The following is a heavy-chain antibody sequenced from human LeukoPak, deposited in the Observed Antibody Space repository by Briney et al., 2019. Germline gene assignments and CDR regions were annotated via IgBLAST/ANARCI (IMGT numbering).Heavy chain of an antibody. V-gene: IGHV1-8*01. Sequence: ASVKVSCKASGYTFTSYDINWVRQATGQGLEWMGWMNPNSGNTGYAQKFQGRVTMTRNTSISTAYMELSSLRSEDTAVYYCARVAPTTYYYDSSGSIENFDYWGQGTLVTVSS. CDR2: MNPNSGNT. J-gene: IGHJ4*02. D-gene: IGHD3-22*01. CDR3: ARVAPTTYYYDSSGSIENFDY. CDR1: GYTFTSYD.